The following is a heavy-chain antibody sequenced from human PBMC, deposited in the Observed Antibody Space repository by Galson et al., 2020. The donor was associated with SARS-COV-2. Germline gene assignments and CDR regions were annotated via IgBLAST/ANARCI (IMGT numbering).Heavy chain of an antibody. CDR1: GASITNHY. V-gene: IGHV4-59*11. J-gene: IGHJ2*01. CDR3: ARDRSASGSNWFFDI. CDR2: TFYSGST. Sequence: SETLSLTCTVSGASITNHYWSWIRQPPGKGLEWIGYTFYSGSTNYSPSLRGRVTMSIDTSKNQFSLKLRSVTAADTAMYYCARDRSASGSNWFFDIWGRGTLVTVSS. D-gene: IGHD2-15*01.